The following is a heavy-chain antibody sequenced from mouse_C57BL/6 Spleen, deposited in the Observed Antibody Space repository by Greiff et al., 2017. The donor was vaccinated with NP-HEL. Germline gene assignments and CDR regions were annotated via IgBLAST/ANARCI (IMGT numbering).Heavy chain of an antibody. Sequence: EVQLQQSGPVLVKPGASVKMSCKASGYTFTDYYMNWVKQSHGKSLEWIGVINPYNGGTSYNQKFKGKATLTVDKSSSTAYMELNSLTSEDSAVYYCARSGTCLDYWGQGTTLTVSS. J-gene: IGHJ2*01. CDR3: ARSGTCLDY. CDR1: GYTFTDYY. D-gene: IGHD3-3*01. CDR2: INPYNGGT. V-gene: IGHV1-19*01.